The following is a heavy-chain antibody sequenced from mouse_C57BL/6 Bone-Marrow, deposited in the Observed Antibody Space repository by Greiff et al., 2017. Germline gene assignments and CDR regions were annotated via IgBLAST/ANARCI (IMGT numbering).Heavy chain of an antibody. V-gene: IGHV1-81*01. CDR1: GYTFTSYG. Sequence: VQLQQSGAELARPGASVKLSCKASGYTFTSYGISWVKQRTGQGLEWIGEIYPRSGNTNYNEKFKGKATLTAAKSSSTAYMELRSLTSDDTAVSFCSTRDYITSEGYWGQGTTLTVSS. CDR3: STRDYITSEGY. D-gene: IGHD1-1*01. CDR2: IYPRSGNT. J-gene: IGHJ2*01.